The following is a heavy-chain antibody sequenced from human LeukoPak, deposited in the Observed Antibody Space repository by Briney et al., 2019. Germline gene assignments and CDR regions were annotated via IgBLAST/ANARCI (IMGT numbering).Heavy chain of an antibody. D-gene: IGHD3-22*01. CDR2: IYAGGRT. J-gene: IGHJ4*02. Sequence: GGSLRLSCVASGFTFNTHYMNWVRQASGRGLEWVSVIYAGGRTYYADSVKGRFTISRDDSENTLYLQMNSLRAEDTAVYYCAGTSSLYDSSAYFAYWGQGTLVTVSS. CDR3: AGTSSLYDSSAYFAY. V-gene: IGHV3-53*01. CDR1: GFTFNTHY.